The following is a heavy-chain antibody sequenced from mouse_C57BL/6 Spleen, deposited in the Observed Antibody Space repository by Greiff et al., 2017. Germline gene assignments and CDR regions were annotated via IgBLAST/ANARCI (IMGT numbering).Heavy chain of an antibody. CDR2: LDPEDGDT. CDR1: GFNIKDYY. CDR3: TTIHRGFAY. V-gene: IGHV14-1*01. J-gene: IGHJ3*01. Sequence: EVQLQQSGAELVRPGASVKLSCTASGFNIKDYYMHWVKQRPEQGLEWIGRLDPEDGDTEYAPKFHGKATMTADTSSNTAYLQLSSLTSEDTAVYYCTTIHRGFAYWGQGTLVTVSA.